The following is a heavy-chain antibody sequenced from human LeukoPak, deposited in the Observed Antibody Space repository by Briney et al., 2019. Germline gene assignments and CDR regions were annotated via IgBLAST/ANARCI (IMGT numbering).Heavy chain of an antibody. J-gene: IGHJ5*02. V-gene: IGHV1-18*01. Sequence: GASVKVSCKAPGYTFTSYGISWVRQAPGQGLEWMGWISAYNGNTNYAQKLQGRVTMTTDTSTSTAYMELSRLRSDDTAVYYCARGDYYDSSGYYGDWFDPWGQGTLVTVSS. CDR3: ARGDYYDSSGYYGDWFDP. D-gene: IGHD3-22*01. CDR1: GYTFTSYG. CDR2: ISAYNGNT.